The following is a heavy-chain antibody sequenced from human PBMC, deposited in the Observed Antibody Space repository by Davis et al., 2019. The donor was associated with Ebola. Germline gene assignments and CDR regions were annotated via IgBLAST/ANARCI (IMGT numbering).Heavy chain of an antibody. CDR3: ARGLWGLDY. J-gene: IGHJ4*02. Sequence: PGGSLRLSCAASGFTFSSYWMHWVRQAPGKGLVWISRINGDGSSTSYADSVKCRFTISRDNAKNTLYLQMNSLRVEDTAVYYCARGLWGLDYWGQGTLVTVSS. D-gene: IGHD3-16*01. V-gene: IGHV3-74*01. CDR1: GFTFSSYW. CDR2: INGDGSST.